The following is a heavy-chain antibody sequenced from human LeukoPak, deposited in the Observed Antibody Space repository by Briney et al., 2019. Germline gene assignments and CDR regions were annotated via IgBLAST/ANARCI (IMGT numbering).Heavy chain of an antibody. Sequence: SETLSLTCAVYGGSFSGYYWSWIRQPAGKGLEWIGRIPTSGSTNYNPSLKSRVIISVDTSKSQFSLKLTSVTAADTAVYYCARTAATPSKYYHFWSGYFDFWGQGTPVTVSS. CDR2: IPTSGST. CDR3: ARTAATPSKYYHFWSGYFDF. V-gene: IGHV4-59*10. J-gene: IGHJ4*02. D-gene: IGHD3-3*01. CDR1: GGSFSGYY.